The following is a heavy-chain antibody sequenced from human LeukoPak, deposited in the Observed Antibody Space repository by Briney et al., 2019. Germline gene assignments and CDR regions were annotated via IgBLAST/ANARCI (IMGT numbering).Heavy chain of an antibody. V-gene: IGHV4-59*12. D-gene: IGHD3-10*01. Sequence: SETLSFTCTVSGGSISSYYWSWIRQPPGKGQEWIGYIYYSGSTNYNPSLKSRVTISVDTSKNQFSLKLSSVTAADTAVYYCARASLWFGELWDFDYWGQGTLVTVSS. CDR3: ARASLWFGELWDFDY. CDR1: GGSISSYY. J-gene: IGHJ4*02. CDR2: IYYSGST.